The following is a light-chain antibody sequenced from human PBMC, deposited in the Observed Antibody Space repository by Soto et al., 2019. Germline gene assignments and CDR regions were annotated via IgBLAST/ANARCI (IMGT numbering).Light chain of an antibody. CDR2: EDN. V-gene: IGLV6-57*04. CDR3: QSYHSGNVV. CDR1: SGSIASNY. Sequence: NFMLTQPHSVSESPGKTVTISCTRSSGSIASNYVQWYQQRPGSAPPPVIYEDNERPSGVPARFSCSIDSATNSSSLAISGLKNDDEADYYCQSYHSGNVVFGGGTKLTVL. J-gene: IGLJ2*01.